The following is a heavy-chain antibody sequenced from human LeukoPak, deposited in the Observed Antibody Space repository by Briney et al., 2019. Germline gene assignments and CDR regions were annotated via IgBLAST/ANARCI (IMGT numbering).Heavy chain of an antibody. Sequence: SVKVSCKASGGTFSSYAISWVRQAPGQGLEWMGRIIPILGIANYAQKFQGRVTITADKSTSTAYMELSSLRSEDTAVYYCATDRPGQRYSDTTYWGQGTLVTVSS. J-gene: IGHJ4*02. CDR1: GGTFSSYA. CDR3: ATDRPGQRYSDTTY. CDR2: IIPILGIA. D-gene: IGHD6-25*01. V-gene: IGHV1-69*04.